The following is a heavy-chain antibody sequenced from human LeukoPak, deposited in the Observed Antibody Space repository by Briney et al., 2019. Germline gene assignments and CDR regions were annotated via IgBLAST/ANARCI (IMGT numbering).Heavy chain of an antibody. CDR2: IYPGDSDT. Sequence: GESLKISCKGSGYSFISYWIGWVRQMPGKGLEWMGIIYPGDSDTRYSPSFQGQVTISADKSISIVYLQWSSLKASDTAMYYCARHYYYGSGSSSSYFDYWGQGTLATVSS. D-gene: IGHD3-10*01. J-gene: IGHJ4*02. CDR1: GYSFISYW. CDR3: ARHYYYGSGSSSSYFDY. V-gene: IGHV5-51*01.